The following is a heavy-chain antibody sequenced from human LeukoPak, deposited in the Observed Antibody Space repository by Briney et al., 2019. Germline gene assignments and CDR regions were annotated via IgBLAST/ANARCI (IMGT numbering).Heavy chain of an antibody. CDR3: ARRLLRYFDWARNSGVYFDH. CDR1: GGSFSGYY. Sequence: SETLSLTCAVYGGSFSGYYWSWIRQPPGKGLEWIGEINHSGSTNYNPSLKSRVTISVDTSKNQFSLKLSSVTAADTAVYYCARRLLRYFDWARNSGVYFDHWGQGTLVTVSS. D-gene: IGHD3-9*01. J-gene: IGHJ4*02. CDR2: INHSGST. V-gene: IGHV4-34*01.